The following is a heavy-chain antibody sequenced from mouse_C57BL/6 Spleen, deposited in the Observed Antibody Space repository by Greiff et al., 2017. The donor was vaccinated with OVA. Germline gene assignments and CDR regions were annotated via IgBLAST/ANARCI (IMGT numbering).Heavy chain of an antibody. CDR1: GFTFTDYY. D-gene: IGHD3-1*01. CDR3: ARDKGASDWYFDV. J-gene: IGHJ1*03. Sequence: EVMLVESGGGLVQPGGSLSLSCAASGFTFTDYYMSWVRQPPGKALEWLGFIRNKANGYTTEYSASVKGRFTISRDNSQSILYLQMNALRAEDSATYYCARDKGASDWYFDVWGTGTTVTVSS. V-gene: IGHV7-3*01. CDR2: IRNKANGYTT.